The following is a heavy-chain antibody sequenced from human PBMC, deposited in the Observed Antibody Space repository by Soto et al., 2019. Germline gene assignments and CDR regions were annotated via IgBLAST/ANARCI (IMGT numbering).Heavy chain of an antibody. J-gene: IGHJ5*02. Sequence: PSETLSLTCAVSGGSISSGGYSWNWIRQTPGKGLEWIGYIYHSGFTHYNPSLKSRVTISVDKSKNQFSLTLTSVTAADTAVYFCARDQLEGNWFDPWGQGTLVTAPQ. CDR1: GGSISSGGYS. CDR3: ARDQLEGNWFDP. V-gene: IGHV4-30-2*01. CDR2: IYHSGFT. D-gene: IGHD1-1*01.